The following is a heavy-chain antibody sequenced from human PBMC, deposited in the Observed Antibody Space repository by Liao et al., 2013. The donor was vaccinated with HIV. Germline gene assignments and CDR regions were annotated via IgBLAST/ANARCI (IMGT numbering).Heavy chain of an antibody. J-gene: IGHJ4*02. D-gene: IGHD1-26*01. CDR3: ARVMVVWELPYYFDY. V-gene: IGHV4-34*01. CDR2: IYYSGST. Sequence: QVQLQQWGAGLLKPSETLSLTCAVYGGSFSGYYWSWIRQPPGKGLEWIGSIYYSGSTYYNPSLKSRVTISVDTSKNHFSLKLSSVTAADTAVYYCARVMVVWELPYYFDYWGQGTRVTVSS. CDR1: GGSFSGYY.